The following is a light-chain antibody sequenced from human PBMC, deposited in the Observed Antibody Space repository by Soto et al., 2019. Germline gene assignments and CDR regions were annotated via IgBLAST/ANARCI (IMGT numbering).Light chain of an antibody. CDR3: GTWDSSLSALVV. J-gene: IGLJ2*01. Sequence: QSVLTQPPSVSAAPGQKVTISCSGSSSNIGNNYVSWYQQPPGTAPKLLIYDNNKRPSGIPDRFSGSKSGTSATLGITGLQTGDEADYYCGTWDSSLSALVVFGGGTKLTVL. CDR1: SSNIGNNY. V-gene: IGLV1-51*01. CDR2: DNN.